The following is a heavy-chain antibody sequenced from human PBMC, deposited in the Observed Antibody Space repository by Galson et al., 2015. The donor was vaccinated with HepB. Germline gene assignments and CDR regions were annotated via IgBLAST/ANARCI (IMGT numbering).Heavy chain of an antibody. CDR1: GFTVSSNY. V-gene: IGHV3-53*04. Sequence: SLRLSCAASGFTVSSNYMSWVRQAPGKGLEWVSVLYSGGSTYYADSVKGRFTISRHNSKNTLYLQMNSLRAGDTALYYCARDSGTVMDVWGQGTTVTVSS. CDR3: ARDSGTVMDV. CDR2: LYSGGST. J-gene: IGHJ6*02. D-gene: IGHD3-10*01.